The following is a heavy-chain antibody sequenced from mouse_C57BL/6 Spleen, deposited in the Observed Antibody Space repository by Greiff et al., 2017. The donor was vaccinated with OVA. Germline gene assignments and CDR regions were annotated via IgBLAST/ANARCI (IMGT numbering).Heavy chain of an antibody. D-gene: IGHD2-4*01. CDR2: INPSSGYT. V-gene: IGHV1-4*01. CDR3: ARSDDYGYYAY. CDR1: GYTFTSYT. J-gene: IGHJ3*01. Sequence: VQLQQSGAELARPGASVKMSCKASGYTFTSYTMHWVKQRPGQGLEWIGYINPSSGYTKYNQKFKDKATLTADTSSSTAYMQLSILTSEDSAVYYCARSDDYGYYAYWGQGTLVTVSA.